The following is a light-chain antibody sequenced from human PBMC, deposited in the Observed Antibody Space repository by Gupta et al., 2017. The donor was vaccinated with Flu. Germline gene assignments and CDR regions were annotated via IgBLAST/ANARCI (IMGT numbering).Light chain of an antibody. CDR2: GAS. CDR3: QQYGSSPAFS. Sequence: VLTQSPGSLSLSPGERATLSCRASQTVVGSFLPWYQQQPGQAPRLLIYGASTRAAGVPDRFSGSVSGTDFTLTISRLEPEDFAVYYCQQYGSSPAFSFGQGTKLE. CDR1: QTVVGSF. V-gene: IGKV3-20*01. J-gene: IGKJ2*01.